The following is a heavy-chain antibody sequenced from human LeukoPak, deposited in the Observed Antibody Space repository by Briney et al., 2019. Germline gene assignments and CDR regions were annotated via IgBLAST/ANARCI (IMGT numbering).Heavy chain of an antibody. CDR1: GYTLTKLS. V-gene: IGHV1-24*01. CDR2: FDPEDGET. Sequence: ASVKVSCKVSGYTLTKLSMHWARQAPGKGLEWMGGFDPEDGETIYAQKFQGRVTMTEDTSTDTAYMELSSLRSEDTAVYYCATWELLRVAFDIWGQGTMVTVSS. D-gene: IGHD1-26*01. CDR3: ATWELLRVAFDI. J-gene: IGHJ3*02.